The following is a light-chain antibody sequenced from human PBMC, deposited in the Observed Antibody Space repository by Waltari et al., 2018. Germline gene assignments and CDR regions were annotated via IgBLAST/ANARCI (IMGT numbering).Light chain of an antibody. CDR3: SLYISSSTYWV. CDR1: SSDVGTYKY. Sequence: QSALTQPASVSGSPGQSITISCTGTSSDVGTYKYVSWYQQHPDKAPKLMIYEVSYRPSGVSSRFSGSKSGNTASLTISGLQAEDEADYYCSLYISSSTYWVFGGGTKLTVL. V-gene: IGLV2-14*01. CDR2: EVS. J-gene: IGLJ3*02.